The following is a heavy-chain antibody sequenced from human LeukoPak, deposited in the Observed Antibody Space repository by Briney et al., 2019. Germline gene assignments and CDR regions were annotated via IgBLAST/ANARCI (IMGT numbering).Heavy chain of an antibody. D-gene: IGHD2-15*01. V-gene: IGHV3-23*01. J-gene: IGHJ6*02. CDR1: GFTFSSYA. CDR2: ISGSGGST. Sequence: GGSLRLSCAASGFTFSSYAMSWVRQAPGKGLEWVSAISGSGGSTYYADSVKGRFTISRDNSKNALYLQMNSLRAEDTAVYYCAKDRCSGGSCYEYYYYYGMDVWGQGTTVTVSS. CDR3: AKDRCSGGSCYEYYYYYGMDV.